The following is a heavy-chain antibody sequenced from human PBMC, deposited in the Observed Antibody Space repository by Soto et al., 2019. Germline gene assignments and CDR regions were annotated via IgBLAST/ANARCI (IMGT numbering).Heavy chain of an antibody. D-gene: IGHD6-19*01. CDR3: ARDGSGWAADDTYFDY. CDR2: IYHSGTT. V-gene: IGHV4-30-2*01. Sequence: SETLSLTCTVSGGSIISGDYYWSWIRQPPGKGLEWIGYIYHSGTTYYNPSLKSRVTISVDRSKNQFSLKLSSVTAADTAVYSCARDGSGWAADDTYFDYWGQGTLVTVSS. J-gene: IGHJ4*02. CDR1: GGSIISGDYY.